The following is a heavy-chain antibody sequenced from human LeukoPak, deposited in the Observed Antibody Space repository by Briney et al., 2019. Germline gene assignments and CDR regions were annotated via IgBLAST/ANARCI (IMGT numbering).Heavy chain of an antibody. D-gene: IGHD3-22*01. V-gene: IGHV4-4*09. Sequence: SEPLSLTCTVSGGPISSYYWSWIRQPPGKGLEWIGYIYTSGSTNYNPSLKSRVTISVDTSKNQFSLKLSSVAAADTAVYYCARQDYYDTSGYYGPAWFDPWGQGTLVSVSS. CDR2: IYTSGST. CDR1: GGPISSYY. CDR3: ARQDYYDTSGYYGPAWFDP. J-gene: IGHJ5*02.